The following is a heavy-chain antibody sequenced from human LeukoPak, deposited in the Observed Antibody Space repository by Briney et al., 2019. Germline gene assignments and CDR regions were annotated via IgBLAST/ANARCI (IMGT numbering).Heavy chain of an antibody. Sequence: SETLSLTCTVSGDSVSSGSYYLSWIRQPPGKGLDWIAYMSPSGTTNYNPSLKSRVTTSVDTSRTQFSLRLSSVTAADTAVYYCARENPSGYYNRPIDYWGQGTLVTVSS. CDR2: MSPSGTT. V-gene: IGHV4-61*01. CDR3: ARENPSGYYNRPIDY. CDR1: GDSVSSGSYY. J-gene: IGHJ4*02. D-gene: IGHD3-22*01.